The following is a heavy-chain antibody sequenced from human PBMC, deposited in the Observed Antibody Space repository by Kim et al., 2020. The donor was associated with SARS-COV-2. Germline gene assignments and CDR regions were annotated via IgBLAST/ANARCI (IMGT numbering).Heavy chain of an antibody. J-gene: IGHJ4*02. CDR3: ATWGGYYDILTGYTPDY. D-gene: IGHD3-9*01. V-gene: IGHV7-4-1*02. CDR2: INTNTGNP. Sequence: ASVKVSCKASGYTFTSYAMNWVRQAPGQGLEWMGWINTNTGNPTYAQGFTGRFVFSLDTSVSTAYLQISSLKAEDTAGYYCATWGGYYDILTGYTPDYWGQGTLVTVSS. CDR1: GYTFTSYA.